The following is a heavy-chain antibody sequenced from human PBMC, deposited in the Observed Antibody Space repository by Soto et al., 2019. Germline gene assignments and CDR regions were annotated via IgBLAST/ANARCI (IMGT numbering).Heavy chain of an antibody. Sequence: GSLRLSCSASGFTINTYTMGWVRLAPGKGLEWVSTIFSGMGNTKYADSVSGRFSISRDNSKNILYLQMNSLGVDDTAVYYCARDRQPDGIWTFDYCGRGILVTVSS. CDR2: IFSGMGNT. D-gene: IGHD2-15*01. V-gene: IGHV3-23*01. CDR3: ARDRQPDGIWTFDY. J-gene: IGHJ4*02. CDR1: GFTINTYT.